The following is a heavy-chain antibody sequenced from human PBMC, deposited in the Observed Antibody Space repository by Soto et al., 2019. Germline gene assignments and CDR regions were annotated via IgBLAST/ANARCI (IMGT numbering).Heavy chain of an antibody. V-gene: IGHV4-39*01. D-gene: IGHD6-6*01. CDR1: GGSISSSSYY. CDR2: IYYSGST. J-gene: IGHJ5*02. Sequence: QLQLQESGPGLVKPSETLSLTCTVSGGSISSSSYYWGWIRQPPGKGLEWIGSIYYSGSTYYNPSLKSRVTISVDTSKNQFSLKLSSVTAADTAVHYCARHRASIAARTNWFDPWGQGTLVTVSS. CDR3: ARHRASIAARTNWFDP.